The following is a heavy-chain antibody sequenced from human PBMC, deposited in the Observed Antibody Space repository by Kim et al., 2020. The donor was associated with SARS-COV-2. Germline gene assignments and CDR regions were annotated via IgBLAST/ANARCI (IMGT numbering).Heavy chain of an antibody. CDR1: GFTFGDYA. Sequence: GGSLRLSCTASGFTFGDYAMSWFRQAPGKGLEWVGFIRSKAYGGTTEYAASVKGRFTISRDDSKSIAYLQMNSLKTEDTAVYYCSNYDPFGGVMDVWGQGTTVTVSS. V-gene: IGHV3-49*03. J-gene: IGHJ6*02. CDR2: IRSKAYGGTT. D-gene: IGHD3-16*01. CDR3: SNYDPFGGVMDV.